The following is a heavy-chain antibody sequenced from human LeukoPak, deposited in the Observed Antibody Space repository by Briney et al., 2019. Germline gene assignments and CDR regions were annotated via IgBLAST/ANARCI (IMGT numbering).Heavy chain of an antibody. J-gene: IGHJ4*02. Sequence: PGRSLRLSCAASGFTFSSYAMHWVRQAPGKGLEWVAVISYDGSNKYYADSVKGRFTISRDNSKNTLYLQMNSLRAEDTAVYYCARGSSSWYYFDYWGQGTPVTVSS. D-gene: IGHD6-13*01. V-gene: IGHV3-30-3*01. CDR1: GFTFSSYA. CDR3: ARGSSSWYYFDY. CDR2: ISYDGSNK.